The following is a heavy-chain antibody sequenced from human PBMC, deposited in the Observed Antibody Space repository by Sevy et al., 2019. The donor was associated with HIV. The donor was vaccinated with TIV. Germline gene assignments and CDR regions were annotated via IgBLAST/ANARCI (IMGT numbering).Heavy chain of an antibody. Sequence: ASVKVSCKTSGYTFTNHAVSWVRLAPGQGLEWMGWISAYNGNTNYAQNFQGRVTMTQDTSTSTAYMGLRSLRSDDTAVYYCARLYSGYMDVWGKGTTVTVSS. CDR1: GYTFTNHA. CDR3: ARLYSGYMDV. D-gene: IGHD3-10*02. V-gene: IGHV1-18*01. CDR2: ISAYNGNT. J-gene: IGHJ6*03.